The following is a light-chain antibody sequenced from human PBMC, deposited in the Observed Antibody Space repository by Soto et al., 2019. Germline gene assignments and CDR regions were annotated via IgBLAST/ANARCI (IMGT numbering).Light chain of an antibody. J-gene: IGKJ2*01. V-gene: IGKV1-5*03. CDR2: KAS. Sequence: DIQMTQSPSTLSASVGDRVTITCRASQSISSWLAWYQQQRGRAPKLLIYKASSLESGVPSRFSGSGSGTDFTRTISSLQPDDFATYYCQEYNSYPYTFGQGTKLEIK. CDR3: QEYNSYPYT. CDR1: QSISSW.